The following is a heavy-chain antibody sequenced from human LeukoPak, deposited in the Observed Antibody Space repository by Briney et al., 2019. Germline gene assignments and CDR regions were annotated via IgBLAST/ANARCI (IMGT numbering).Heavy chain of an antibody. J-gene: IGHJ4*02. CDR1: GFTFSSYG. CDR3: AKDGTRGIRFGKIPHYFDY. D-gene: IGHD3-10*01. Sequence: GGSLRLSCAASGFTFSSYGMHWVRQAPGRGLEWVAFIRYDGSNKYFADSVKGRFTISRDSSKNTLYLQMNSLRVDDTAVYYCAKDGTRGIRFGKIPHYFDYWGQGTLVTVSS. CDR2: IRYDGSNK. V-gene: IGHV3-30*02.